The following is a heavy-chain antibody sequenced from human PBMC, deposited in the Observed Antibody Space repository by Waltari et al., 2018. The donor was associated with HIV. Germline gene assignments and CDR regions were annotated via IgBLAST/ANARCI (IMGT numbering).Heavy chain of an antibody. Sequence: QLQLQESGPGLVKPSETLSLTCTVSGGSISSSSYYWGWIRQPPGKGLEWIGSIYYSGSTYYNPSLKSRVTISVDTSKNQFSLKLSSVTAADTAVYYCARHLKGNGVAARPNGMDVWGQGTTVTVSS. CDR2: IYYSGST. CDR1: GGSISSSSYY. CDR3: ARHLKGNGVAARPNGMDV. D-gene: IGHD6-6*01. J-gene: IGHJ6*02. V-gene: IGHV4-39*01.